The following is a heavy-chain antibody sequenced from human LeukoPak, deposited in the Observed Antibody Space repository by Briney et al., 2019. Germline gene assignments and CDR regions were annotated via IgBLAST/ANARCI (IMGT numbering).Heavy chain of an antibody. D-gene: IGHD6-6*01. J-gene: IGHJ6*03. CDR1: GGSISSGSYY. V-gene: IGHV4-61*02. Sequence: SETLSLTCTVSGGSISSGSYYWGWIRQPAGKGLEWIGRIYTSGRTNYNPSLKKRVTISVDTSKNQFSLKVSSVTAADTAVYYCARDWGVSARPGYMDVWGKGTTVTVSS. CDR2: IYTSGRT. CDR3: ARDWGVSARPGYMDV.